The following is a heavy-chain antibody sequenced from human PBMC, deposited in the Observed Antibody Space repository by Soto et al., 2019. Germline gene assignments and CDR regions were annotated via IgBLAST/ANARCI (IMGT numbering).Heavy chain of an antibody. Sequence: SETLSLTCAVYGGSFSGYYWSWIRQPPGKGLEWIGEINHSGSTNYNPSLKSRVTISVDTSKNQFSLKLSSVTAADTAVYYCARGYYDFWSGYSVPTFDYWGQGTLVTVSS. V-gene: IGHV4-34*01. CDR1: GGSFSGYY. CDR3: ARGYYDFWSGYSVPTFDY. CDR2: INHSGST. D-gene: IGHD3-3*01. J-gene: IGHJ4*02.